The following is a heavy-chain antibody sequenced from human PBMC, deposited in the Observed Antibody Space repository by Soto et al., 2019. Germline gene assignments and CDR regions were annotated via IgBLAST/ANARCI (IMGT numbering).Heavy chain of an antibody. Sequence: GESLKISCAASGFTFSSYGMHWVRQAPGKGLEWVAVIWYDGSNKYYADSVKGRFTISRDNSKNTLYLQMNSLRAEDTAVYYCARDPLGAAMGFDYYYYYMDVWGKGTTVTVSS. CDR1: GFTFSSYG. V-gene: IGHV3-33*01. CDR2: IWYDGSNK. J-gene: IGHJ6*03. CDR3: ARDPLGAAMGFDYYYYYMDV. D-gene: IGHD2-2*01.